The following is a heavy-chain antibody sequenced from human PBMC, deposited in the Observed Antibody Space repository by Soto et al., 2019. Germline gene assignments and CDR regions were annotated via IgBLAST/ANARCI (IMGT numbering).Heavy chain of an antibody. V-gene: IGHV4-4*07. CDR2: IYTSGST. Sequence: QVQLQESGPGLGKPSETLSLTCTVSGGSISSYYWRWIRQPAGKGLAWIGRIYTSGSTKYNPSLKRRVTMSVDTSKNQFSLKLSSVTAADTAVYYCAIGAVAGGYWGQGTLVTVSS. J-gene: IGHJ4*02. D-gene: IGHD6-19*01. CDR3: AIGAVAGGY. CDR1: GGSISSYY.